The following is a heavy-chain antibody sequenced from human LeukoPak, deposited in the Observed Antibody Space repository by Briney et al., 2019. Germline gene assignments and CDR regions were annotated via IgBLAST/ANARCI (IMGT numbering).Heavy chain of an antibody. CDR1: GGSISSYY. D-gene: IGHD6-13*01. CDR3: ARRSSSWAFDY. V-gene: IGHV4-4*07. J-gene: IGHJ4*02. CDR2: IYSSGST. Sequence: SETLSLTCTVSGGSISSYYWSWIRQPAGKGLEWIGRIYSSGSTNYNPSLKSRVTMSVDTAKNQFSLTLSSVTAADTAVYYCARRSSSWAFDYWGQGTLVTVSS.